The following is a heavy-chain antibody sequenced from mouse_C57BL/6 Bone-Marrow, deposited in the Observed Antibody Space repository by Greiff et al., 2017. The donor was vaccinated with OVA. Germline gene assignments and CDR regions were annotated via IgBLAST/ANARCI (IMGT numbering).Heavy chain of an antibody. Sequence: QVQLQQSGAELVRPGSSVKLSCKASGYTFTSYWMHWVKQRPIQGLEWIGNIDPSDSETHYNQKFKDKATLTVDKSSSTAYMQLSSLTSEDSAVYYGARPRRGTGDDMDYWGQGTTLTVSS. CDR2: IDPSDSET. D-gene: IGHD2-14*01. V-gene: IGHV1-52*01. CDR3: ARPRRGTGDDMDY. CDR1: GYTFTSYW. J-gene: IGHJ2*01.